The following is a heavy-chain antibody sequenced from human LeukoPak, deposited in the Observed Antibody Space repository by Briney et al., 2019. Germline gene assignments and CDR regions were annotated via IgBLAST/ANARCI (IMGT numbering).Heavy chain of an antibody. V-gene: IGHV4-59*01. CDR2: IYYSGST. D-gene: IGHD2-15*01. Sequence: SATLSLTCTVSGGSISSDYWSWIRQPPGKGLEWIGYIYYSGSTNYNPSLKSRVTISVDTSKNQFSLKLSSVTAADTAVYYCARQPARYGMRVFYYFDYWGQGTLVTVSS. CDR3: ARQPARYGMRVFYYFDY. CDR1: GGSISSDY. J-gene: IGHJ4*02.